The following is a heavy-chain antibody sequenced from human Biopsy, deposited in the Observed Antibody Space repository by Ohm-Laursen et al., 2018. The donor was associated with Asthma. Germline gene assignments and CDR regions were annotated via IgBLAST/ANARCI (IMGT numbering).Heavy chain of an antibody. V-gene: IGHV4-30-4*08. D-gene: IGHD6-19*01. CDR1: GGSFSNYY. CDR2: IHYSGST. J-gene: IGHJ5*02. Sequence: SQTLSLTCAVYGGSFSNYYWTRIRQPPGKGLEWFGFIHYSGSTSYNPSLKGGVTISVDTSKNQFSLKLSSVTAADTAVYYCARASVAASSNWFDPWGQGTLVTVSS. CDR3: ARASVAASSNWFDP.